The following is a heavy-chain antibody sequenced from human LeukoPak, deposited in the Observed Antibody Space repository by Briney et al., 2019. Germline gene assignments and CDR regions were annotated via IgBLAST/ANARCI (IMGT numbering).Heavy chain of an antibody. Sequence: GGSLRLSCAASGFTFSDYSMNWVRQTPGKGLEWLSYIGIDSGNTNYADSVKGRFTISGDKAKNSLYLQMISLRVEDTAVYYCARDYKYAFDNWGQGTLVTVSS. CDR1: GFTFSDYS. CDR3: ARDYKYAFDN. V-gene: IGHV3-48*01. J-gene: IGHJ4*02. CDR2: IGIDSGNT. D-gene: IGHD5-24*01.